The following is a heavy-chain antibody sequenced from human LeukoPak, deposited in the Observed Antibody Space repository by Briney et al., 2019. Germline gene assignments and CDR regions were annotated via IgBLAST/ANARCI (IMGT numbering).Heavy chain of an antibody. CDR3: ARDRRLWNMDV. V-gene: IGHV3-74*01. CDR2: INSDGSTT. J-gene: IGHJ6*03. CDR1: GLAFSSYW. Sequence: GGSLRLSCAASGLAFSSYWMHWVRQAPGKGLVWVSRINSDGSTTTYADSVKGRFTISRDNAMNTLYLQMNSLRAEDTAVYYCARDRRLWNMDVWGTGTTVTISS. D-gene: IGHD4/OR15-4a*01.